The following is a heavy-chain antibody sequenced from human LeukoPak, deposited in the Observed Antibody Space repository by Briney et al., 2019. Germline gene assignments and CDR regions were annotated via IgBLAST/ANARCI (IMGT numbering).Heavy chain of an antibody. CDR1: GFTFSIYT. V-gene: IGHV3-21*01. Sequence: GGSLRLSCATSGFTFSIYTVNWVRQAPGKGLEWVSCISSGGTYIYNADSVKGRFTISRGNAKNSLYLQMNNLRAEDTAVYYCAREEDSSTIRSSHGMDVWGQGTTVTVSS. J-gene: IGHJ6*02. D-gene: IGHD6-6*01. CDR3: AREEDSSTIRSSHGMDV. CDR2: ISSGGTYI.